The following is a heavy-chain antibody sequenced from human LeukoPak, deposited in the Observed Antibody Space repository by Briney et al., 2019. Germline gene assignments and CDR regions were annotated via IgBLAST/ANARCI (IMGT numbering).Heavy chain of an antibody. V-gene: IGHV4-38-2*02. CDR2: IYHSGSA. CDR3: ARDPRWLTPDCTTTSCYENYFDP. D-gene: IGHD2-2*01. J-gene: IGHJ5*02. Sequence: SETLSLTCVVSFYSISSGYLWAWIRQSPGKGLEWIGSIYHSGSAHYNPSLKSRVTISLEMSKNQFSLKLFSVTAADAAVYYCARDPRWLTPDCTTTSCYENYFDPWGQGTLVTVSS. CDR1: FYSISSGYL.